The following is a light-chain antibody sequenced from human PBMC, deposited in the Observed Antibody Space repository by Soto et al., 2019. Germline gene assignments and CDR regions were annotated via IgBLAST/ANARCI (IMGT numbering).Light chain of an antibody. J-gene: IGLJ1*01. V-gene: IGLV2-14*01. CDR3: SSYASSSSYV. CDR1: SSDVGGYNH. CDR2: EVT. Sequence: QSAVTQPASVSGSPGQSVTISCTGTSSDVGGYNHVSWYQIHPGKAPKLIIYEVTSRPSGVSYRFSGSKSGNSASLTISGLQAEDEADYYCSSYASSSSYVFGGGTKVTVL.